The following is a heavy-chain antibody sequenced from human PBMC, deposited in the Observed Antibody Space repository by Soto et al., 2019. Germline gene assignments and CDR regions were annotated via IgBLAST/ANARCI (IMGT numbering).Heavy chain of an antibody. Sequence: SVKVSCKASGGTFSSYAISWVRQAPGQGLEWMGGIIPIFGTANYAQKFQGRVTITADESTSTAYMELSSLRSEDTAVYYCARGPIARYYYDSSGYYYYFDYWGQGTLVNVSS. V-gene: IGHV1-69*13. CDR3: ARGPIARYYYDSSGYYYYFDY. CDR2: IIPIFGTA. CDR1: GGTFSSYA. J-gene: IGHJ4*02. D-gene: IGHD3-22*01.